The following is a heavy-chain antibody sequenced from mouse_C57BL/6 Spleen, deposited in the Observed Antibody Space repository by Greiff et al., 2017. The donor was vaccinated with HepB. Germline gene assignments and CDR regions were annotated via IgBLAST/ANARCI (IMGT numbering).Heavy chain of an antibody. Sequence: QVHVKQSGAELVRPGSSVKLSCKASGYTFTSYWMHWVKQRPIQGLEWIGNIDPSDSETHYNQKFKDKATLTVDKSSSTAYRQLSSLTSEDSAVYYCARLDGYGAYWGQGTLVTVSA. D-gene: IGHD2-2*01. CDR2: IDPSDSET. CDR1: GYTFTSYW. CDR3: ARLDGYGAY. J-gene: IGHJ3*01. V-gene: IGHV1-52*01.